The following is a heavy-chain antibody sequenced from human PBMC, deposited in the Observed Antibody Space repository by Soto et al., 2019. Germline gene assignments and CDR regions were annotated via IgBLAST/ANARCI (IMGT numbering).Heavy chain of an antibody. D-gene: IGHD3-22*01. Sequence: GGSLRLSCAASGFTFSSYGMHWVRQAPGKGLEWVAVIWYDGSNKYYADSVMGRFTISRDNSKNTLYLQMNSLRAEDTAVYYCARDLRYYDSSDYGFDYWGQGTLVTVSS. V-gene: IGHV3-33*01. CDR2: IWYDGSNK. CDR3: ARDLRYYDSSDYGFDY. CDR1: GFTFSSYG. J-gene: IGHJ4*02.